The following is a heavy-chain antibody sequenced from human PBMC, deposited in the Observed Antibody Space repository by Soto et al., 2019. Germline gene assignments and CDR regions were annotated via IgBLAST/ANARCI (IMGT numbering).Heavy chain of an antibody. CDR2: TYYRSKWYN. CDR3: ARVGPNDYGTNYQFDP. J-gene: IGHJ5*02. D-gene: IGHD4-17*01. V-gene: IGHV6-1*01. Sequence: PSQTLSLTCAISGDSVSSNSASWNWIRQSPSRGLEWLGRTYYRSKWYNDYEVSVKSRITINPDISKNQFSLQLSSVIPEDTAVYYCARVGPNDYGTNYQFDPWGQGTLVTVSS. CDR1: GDSVSSNSAS.